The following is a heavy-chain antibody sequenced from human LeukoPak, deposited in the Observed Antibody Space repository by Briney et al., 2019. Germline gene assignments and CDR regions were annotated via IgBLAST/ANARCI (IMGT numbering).Heavy chain of an antibody. V-gene: IGHV3-23*01. D-gene: IGHD6-19*01. J-gene: IGHJ3*02. Sequence: HPGGSLRLSCAASGFSFSSYAMSWVRQAPGKGLEWVSAISKSGDSTFYADSVKGRFTISRDNSQNTLYVQMNSLRAEDMAVYYCAKDQGYSSAWYSRDGFDMWGQGTMVTVSS. CDR3: AKDQGYSSAWYSRDGFDM. CDR2: ISKSGDST. CDR1: GFSFSSYA.